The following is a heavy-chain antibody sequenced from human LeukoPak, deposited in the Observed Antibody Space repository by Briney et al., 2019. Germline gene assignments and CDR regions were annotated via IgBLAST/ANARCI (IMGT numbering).Heavy chain of an antibody. V-gene: IGHV3-48*03. CDR2: ISSSGSTI. J-gene: IGHJ6*04. CDR3: ARDPIWTHYYGSGSYYKAADSYGMDV. Sequence: GGSLRLSCAASGFTFSSYEMNWVRQAPGKGLEWVSYISSSGSTIYYADSVKGRFTISRDNAKNSLYLQMNSLRAEDTAVYYCARDPIWTHYYGSGSYYKAADSYGMDVWGKGTTVTVSS. CDR1: GFTFSSYE. D-gene: IGHD3-10*01.